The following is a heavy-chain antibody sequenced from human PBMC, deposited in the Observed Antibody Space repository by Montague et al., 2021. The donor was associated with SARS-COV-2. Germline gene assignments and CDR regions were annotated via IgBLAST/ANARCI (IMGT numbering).Heavy chain of an antibody. CDR1: GFSLSTSGMC. V-gene: IGHV2-70*01. J-gene: IGHJ6*02. D-gene: IGHD4-23*01. CDR2: IDWDDDK. Sequence: PPLVKPTQTLTLTCTFSGFSLSTSGMCVSWIRQPPGKAPEWLALIDWDDDKYYSTSLKTRLTISKDTSKNQVVLTMTNMDPVDTATYYCARMTTVVTLGYYYYYGMDVWGQGTTVTVSS. CDR3: ARMTTVVTLGYYYYYGMDV.